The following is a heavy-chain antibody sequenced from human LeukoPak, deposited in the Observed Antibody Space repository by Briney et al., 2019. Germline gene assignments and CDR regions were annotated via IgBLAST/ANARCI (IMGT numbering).Heavy chain of an antibody. Sequence: SENLSLTCTVSGGSISSSSYYWGWIRQPPGKGLAWIGSIYYSGNTCYNPSLKSRVTISVDTSKNQFSLKLTSVTAADTAVYYCARHEMLEGANFDYWGQGTLVTVSS. CDR1: GGSISSSSYY. J-gene: IGHJ4*02. V-gene: IGHV4-39*01. CDR3: ARHEMLEGANFDY. CDR2: IYYSGNT. D-gene: IGHD5-24*01.